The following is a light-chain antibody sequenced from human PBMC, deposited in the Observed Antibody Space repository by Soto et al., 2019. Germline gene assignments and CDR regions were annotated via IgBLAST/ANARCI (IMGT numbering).Light chain of an antibody. V-gene: IGKV1-5*03. J-gene: IGKJ1*01. CDR3: QHYNSYSEA. CDR1: QTISSW. Sequence: DIQMTGSRSTLSGSVGDRVTITCRASQTISSWLAWYQQKPGKAPKLLIYKASTLKSGVPSRFSGSGSGTEFTLTISSLQPDDFATYYCQHYNSYSEAFGQGTKVDIK. CDR2: KAS.